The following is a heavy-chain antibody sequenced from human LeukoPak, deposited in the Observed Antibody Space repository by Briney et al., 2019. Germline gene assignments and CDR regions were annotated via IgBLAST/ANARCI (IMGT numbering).Heavy chain of an antibody. J-gene: IGHJ4*02. V-gene: IGHV4-59*01. CDR3: AAGIAVAGSYYFDY. CDR1: GDSISSFY. Sequence: SETLSLTCTVSGDSISSFYWSRIRQPPGKGLEWIGNIYYSGSTNYNPSLKSRVTISVDTSKNQFSLKLSSVTAADTAVYYCAAGIAVAGSYYFDYWGQGTLVTVSS. D-gene: IGHD6-19*01. CDR2: IYYSGST.